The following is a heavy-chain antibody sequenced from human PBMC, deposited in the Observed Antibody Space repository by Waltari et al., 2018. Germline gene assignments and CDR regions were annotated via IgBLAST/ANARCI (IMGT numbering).Heavy chain of an antibody. CDR2: INPNSGDT. D-gene: IGHD3-3*01. Sequence: QVQLVQSGAEVKKSGASVKVPCKASGYTFTDFFIHWVRQAPGQGLEWMGRINPNSGDTSYAQRFQGRVTMTGDTSITTAYMELTGLRSDDTAIYYCARSGGGTTTFGVAEWGQGSLVTVSS. V-gene: IGHV1-2*06. CDR3: ARSGGGTTTFGVAE. CDR1: GYTFTDFF. J-gene: IGHJ4*02.